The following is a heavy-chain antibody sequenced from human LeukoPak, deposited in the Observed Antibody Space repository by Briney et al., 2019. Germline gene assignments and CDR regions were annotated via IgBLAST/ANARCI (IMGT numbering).Heavy chain of an antibody. V-gene: IGHV4-34*01. CDR2: TNHSGST. Sequence: SETLSLTCAVYGGSFSGYYWSWIRQPPGKGLEWIGETNHSGSTNYNPSLKSRVTISVDTSKNQFSLKLSSVTAADTAVYYCARASYSWTNILFDYWGQGTLVTVSS. CDR1: GGSFSGYY. D-gene: IGHD1-1*01. CDR3: ARASYSWTNILFDY. J-gene: IGHJ4*02.